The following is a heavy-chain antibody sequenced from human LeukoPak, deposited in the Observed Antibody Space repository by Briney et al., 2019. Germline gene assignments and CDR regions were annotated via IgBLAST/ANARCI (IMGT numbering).Heavy chain of an antibody. V-gene: IGHV3-21*01. Sequence: PGGSLRLSCAAPGFSFSIYSMNWVRQAPGKGLEWVSSIGGSSSSLYYAESVKGRFTISRDNARNSLYLQMNSVRAEDTAVYYCAKEAGQDYGALDAFDVWGQGTMVTVSS. CDR2: IGGSSSSL. D-gene: IGHD4-17*01. J-gene: IGHJ3*01. CDR1: GFSFSIYS. CDR3: AKEAGQDYGALDAFDV.